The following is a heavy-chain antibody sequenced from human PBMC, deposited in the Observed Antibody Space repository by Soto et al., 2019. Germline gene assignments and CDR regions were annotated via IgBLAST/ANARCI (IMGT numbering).Heavy chain of an antibody. CDR1: GFTFSSYA. V-gene: IGHV3-23*01. D-gene: IGHD4-4*01. J-gene: IGHJ4*02. Sequence: GGSLRLSCAASGFTFSSYAMTWVRQAPGKGLEWVSSVSTSGGSTYYADSVKGRFTISRDNSKNTLYLQINSLRAEDTAVYYCALAESGNYGEFFYSWGQGTLVTVSS. CDR3: ALAESGNYGEFFYS. CDR2: VSTSGGST.